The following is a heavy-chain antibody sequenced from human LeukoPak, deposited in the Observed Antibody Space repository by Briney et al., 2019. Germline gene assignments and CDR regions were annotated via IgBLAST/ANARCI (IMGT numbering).Heavy chain of an antibody. Sequence: PSQTLSLTCAISGDSVSSNSAAWNWIRQSPSRGLEWLGRTYYRSKWYNDYAVSVKSRITINPDTSKNQFSLQLNSVTPEDTAVYYCARLEYDSSGYYSRAYAFDIWGQGTMVTVSS. V-gene: IGHV6-1*01. D-gene: IGHD3-22*01. CDR1: GDSVSSNSAA. CDR3: ARLEYDSSGYYSRAYAFDI. CDR2: TYYRSKWYN. J-gene: IGHJ3*02.